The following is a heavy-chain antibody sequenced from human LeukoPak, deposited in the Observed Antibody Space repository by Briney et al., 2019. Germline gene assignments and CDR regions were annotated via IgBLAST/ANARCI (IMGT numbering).Heavy chain of an antibody. J-gene: IGHJ4*02. D-gene: IGHD2-8*01. V-gene: IGHV3-48*03. Sequence: GGSLRLSCAASGFTFSSYEMNWVRQAPGKGLEWVSYISSSGNTMYYADSVKGRFTISRDNAKNSLYLQMNSLRAEDTAVYCCARDQGGMVSYWGQGTLVTVSS. CDR3: ARDQGGMVSY. CDR1: GFTFSSYE. CDR2: ISSSGNTM.